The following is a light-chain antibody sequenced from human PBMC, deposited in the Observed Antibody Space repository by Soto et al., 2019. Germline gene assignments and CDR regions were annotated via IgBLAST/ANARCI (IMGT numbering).Light chain of an antibody. CDR2: GAS. CDR1: QSVSFN. Sequence: EIVMTQSPATLSVSPGEGATLSCRASQSVSFNLAWYQQKPGQAPRLLIFGASTRATGIPARFSGSGSGTQFTLTISSLQSEDFAVYYCQQYYNWPPGTFGQGTKVDIK. CDR3: QQYYNWPPGT. V-gene: IGKV3-15*01. J-gene: IGKJ1*01.